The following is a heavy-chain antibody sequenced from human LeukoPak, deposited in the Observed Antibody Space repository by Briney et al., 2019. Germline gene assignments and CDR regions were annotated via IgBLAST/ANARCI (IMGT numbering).Heavy chain of an antibody. Sequence: GGSLRLSCAASGFTFSAYAMHWVRQAPGKGLEWVAVISFDGSNEYYVDSVKGRFTISRDNSRNTLYLQMNSLRAVDTAVYYCAKDYYDSSGYYYVNDYWGQGTLVTVSS. D-gene: IGHD3-22*01. CDR2: ISFDGSNE. CDR3: AKDYYDSSGYYYVNDY. J-gene: IGHJ4*02. V-gene: IGHV3-30*04. CDR1: GFTFSAYA.